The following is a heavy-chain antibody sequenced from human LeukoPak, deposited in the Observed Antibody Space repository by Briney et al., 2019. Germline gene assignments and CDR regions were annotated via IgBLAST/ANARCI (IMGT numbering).Heavy chain of an antibody. J-gene: IGHJ4*02. CDR2: IYSGGST. CDR3: ARGSGSLDY. Sequence: GGSLRLSCAASGFTFSSYEMNWVRQAPGKGLEWVSVIYSGGSTYYADSVKGRFTISRDNSKNTLYLQMNSLRAEDTAVYYCARGSGSLDYWGQGTLVTVSS. CDR1: GFTFSSYE. V-gene: IGHV3-53*01. D-gene: IGHD5-12*01.